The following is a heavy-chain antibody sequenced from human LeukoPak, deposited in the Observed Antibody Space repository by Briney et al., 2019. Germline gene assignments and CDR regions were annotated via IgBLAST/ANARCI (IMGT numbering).Heavy chain of an antibody. CDR1: GGSISSYY. Sequence: SETLSLTCTVSGGSISSYYWSWIRQPAGKGLEWIGRIYTSGSTNYNPSLKSRVTMSVDTSKNQFSLKLSSVTAADTAVYYCARGGVVVPAGLGWWYFDLWGRGTLVTVSS. CDR3: ARGGVVVPAGLGWWYFDL. V-gene: IGHV4-4*07. J-gene: IGHJ2*01. D-gene: IGHD2-2*01. CDR2: IYTSGST.